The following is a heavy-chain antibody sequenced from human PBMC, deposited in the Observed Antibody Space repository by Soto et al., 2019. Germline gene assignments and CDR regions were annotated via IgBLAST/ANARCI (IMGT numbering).Heavy chain of an antibody. CDR2: TYYRSKWYN. CDR1: GDSVSSNSAA. J-gene: IGHJ4*02. V-gene: IGHV6-1*01. D-gene: IGHD3-16*02. CDR3: ARDRHVWGSYRYGSRLYYFDY. Sequence: SQTLSLTCAISGDSVSSNSAALNWIRQSPSRGLEWLGRTYYRSKWYNDYAVSVKSRITINPDTSKNQFSLQLNSVTPEDTAVYYCARDRHVWGSYRYGSRLYYFDYWGQGTLVTVSS.